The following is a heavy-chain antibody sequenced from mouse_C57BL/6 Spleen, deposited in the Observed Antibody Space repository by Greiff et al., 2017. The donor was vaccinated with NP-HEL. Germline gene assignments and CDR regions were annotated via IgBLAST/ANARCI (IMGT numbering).Heavy chain of an antibody. CDR2: IWSGGST. CDR1: GFSLTSYG. J-gene: IGHJ2*01. D-gene: IGHD2-1*01. V-gene: IGHV2-2*01. Sequence: QVQLKESGPGLVQPSQSLSITCTVSGFSLTSYGVHWVRQSPGKGLEWLGVIWSGGSTDYNAAFISRLSISKDNSKSQVFFKMNSLQADDTAIYYCARGRNLYYFDYWGQGTTLTVSS. CDR3: ARGRNLYYFDY.